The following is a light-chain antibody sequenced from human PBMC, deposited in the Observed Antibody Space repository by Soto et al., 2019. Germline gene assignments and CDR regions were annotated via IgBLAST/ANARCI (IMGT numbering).Light chain of an antibody. Sequence: DIQMTQSPSSLSASVGDRVTITCRASQDISNYVAWYQQIPGKVPRLLIYTASTLQPGVPSRFSGSGSGTEFTLTISTLQPSDVATYYCQQYNSYPWTFGQGTKVDIK. J-gene: IGKJ1*01. V-gene: IGKV1-27*01. CDR1: QDISNY. CDR3: QQYNSYPWT. CDR2: TAS.